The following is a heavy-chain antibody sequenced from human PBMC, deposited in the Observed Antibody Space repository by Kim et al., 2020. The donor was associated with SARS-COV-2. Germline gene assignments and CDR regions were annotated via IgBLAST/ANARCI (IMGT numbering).Heavy chain of an antibody. D-gene: IGHD3-10*01. V-gene: IGHV3-23*03. Sequence: GGSRRLSCAASGFTFSSYAMSWVRQAPGKGLEWVSVIYSGGSSTYYADSVKGRFTISRDNSKNTLYLQMNSLRAEDTAVYYCAKGNTYGSGSYPDVWGQGTTVTVSS. J-gene: IGHJ6*02. CDR1: GFTFSSYA. CDR2: IYSGGSST. CDR3: AKGNTYGSGSYPDV.